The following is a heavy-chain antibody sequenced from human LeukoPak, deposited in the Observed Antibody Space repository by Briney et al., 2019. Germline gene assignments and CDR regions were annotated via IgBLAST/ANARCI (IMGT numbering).Heavy chain of an antibody. J-gene: IGHJ3*02. CDR1: GGSFSGYY. Sequence: PSETLSLTCAVYGGSFSGYYWSWIRQPPGKGLEWIREINHSGSTNYNPSLKSRVTISVDTSKNQFSLKLSSVTAADTAVYYCARVPRRRFLEWLPPGAFDIWGQGTMVTVSS. V-gene: IGHV4-34*01. D-gene: IGHD3-3*01. CDR2: INHSGST. CDR3: ARVPRRRFLEWLPPGAFDI.